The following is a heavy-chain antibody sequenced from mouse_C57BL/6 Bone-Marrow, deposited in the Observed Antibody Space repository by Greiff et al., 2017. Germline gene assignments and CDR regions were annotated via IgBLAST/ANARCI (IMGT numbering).Heavy chain of an antibody. CDR2: INPNNGGT. CDR3: ARDLRLGSWFAY. V-gene: IGHV1-18*01. D-gene: IGHD2-12*01. Sequence: EVKLMESGPELVKPGASVKIPCKASGYTFTDYNMDWVKQSHGKSLEWIGDINPNNGGTIYNQKFKGKATLTVDKSSSTAYMELRSLTSEDTAVYYCARDLRLGSWFAYWGQGTLVTVSA. CDR1: GYTFTDYN. J-gene: IGHJ3*01.